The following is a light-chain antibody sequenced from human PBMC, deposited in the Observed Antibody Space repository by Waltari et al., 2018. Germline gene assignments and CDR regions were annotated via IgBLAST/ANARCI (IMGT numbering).Light chain of an antibody. V-gene: IGLV2-23*01. Sequence: QSALTQPASVSGSPGQSITISCTGTSSYVGRYKLVSWYQKHPGKAPRRRVYADSNPPSGSSNRFSGSKSGNTASLTISGLQAEDEAAYYCCSYAGSSTVKFGEGTYLTVL. J-gene: IGLJ2*01. CDR2: ADS. CDR1: SSYVGRYKL. CDR3: CSYAGSSTVK.